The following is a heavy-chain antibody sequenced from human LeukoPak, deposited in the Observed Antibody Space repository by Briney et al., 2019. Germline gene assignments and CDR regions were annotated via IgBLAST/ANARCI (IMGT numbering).Heavy chain of an antibody. Sequence: GGSLRLSCAASGFTSSSYAMSWVRQAPGKELEWVSAISGSGGSTYYADSVKGRFTISRDNSNNTLYLQMNSLRAEDTAVYYCAKDGVITMVRGANFDYWGQGTLVTVSS. CDR3: AKDGVITMVRGANFDY. J-gene: IGHJ4*02. V-gene: IGHV3-23*01. CDR1: GFTSSSYA. D-gene: IGHD3-10*01. CDR2: ISGSGGST.